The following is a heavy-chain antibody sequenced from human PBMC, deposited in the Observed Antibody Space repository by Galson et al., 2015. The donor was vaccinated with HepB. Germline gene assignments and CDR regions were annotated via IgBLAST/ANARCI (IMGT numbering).Heavy chain of an antibody. CDR1: GFTFTSYS. D-gene: IGHD3-3*01. J-gene: IGHJ4*02. Sequence: SVKVSCKASGFTFTSYSIHWLRQAPGQGPEWMGWIYPGNGKTKYSDKFQGRLTITSDTPTSTPYMELSSLRSEDTAVSYCARSIEWLNSPYYVDYWGQGTLVTVSS. CDR3: ARSIEWLNSPYYVDY. CDR2: IYPGNGKT. V-gene: IGHV1-3*01.